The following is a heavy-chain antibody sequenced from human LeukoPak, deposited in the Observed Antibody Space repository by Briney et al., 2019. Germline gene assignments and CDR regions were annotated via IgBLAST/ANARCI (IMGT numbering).Heavy chain of an antibody. D-gene: IGHD3-16*02. CDR2: IIPILGIA. Sequence: SVKVSCKASGGTFSSYAISWVRQAPRQGLEWMGRIIPILGIANYAQKFQGRVTITADKSTSTAYMELSSLRAENTAVYYCAKVRKNDYVWGSYRVFDYWGQGTLVTVSS. CDR3: AKVRKNDYVWGSYRVFDY. V-gene: IGHV1-69*04. CDR1: GGTFSSYA. J-gene: IGHJ4*02.